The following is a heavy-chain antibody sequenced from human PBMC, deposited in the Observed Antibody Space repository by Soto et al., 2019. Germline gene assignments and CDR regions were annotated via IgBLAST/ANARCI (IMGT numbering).Heavy chain of an antibody. CDR1: GYIFANYG. J-gene: IGHJ4*02. V-gene: IGHV1-18*01. CDR3: ARRALDY. CDR2: IGAKNDDT. Sequence: QVQLVQSGAEVKKPGASVKVACKASGYIFANYGINWVRQAPGQGLEWMGWIGAKNDDTKYAQKFQGRVTMTTDTSTTTAYMELSSLRSDDTAVYICARRALDYWGQGTLVTVSS. D-gene: IGHD1-26*01.